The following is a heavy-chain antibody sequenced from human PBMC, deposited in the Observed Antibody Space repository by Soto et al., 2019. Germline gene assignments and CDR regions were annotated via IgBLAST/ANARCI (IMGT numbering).Heavy chain of an antibody. Sequence: ASVKVSFKASGDTFTSYYMHWVRQAPGQGLEWMGIINPSGGSTSYAQKFQGRVTMTRDTSTSTVYMELSSLRSEDTAVYYCARGAGTPYYYYGMDVWGQGTTVTVSS. CDR3: ARGAGTPYYYYGMDV. CDR2: INPSGGST. J-gene: IGHJ6*02. CDR1: GDTFTSYY. D-gene: IGHD1-1*01. V-gene: IGHV1-46*01.